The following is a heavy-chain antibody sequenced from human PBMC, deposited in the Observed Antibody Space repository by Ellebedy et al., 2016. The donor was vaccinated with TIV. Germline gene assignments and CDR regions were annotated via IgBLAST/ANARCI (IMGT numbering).Heavy chain of an antibody. D-gene: IGHD5-12*01. CDR1: GFTFSSYD. J-gene: IGHJ4*02. Sequence: GGSLRLSCAASGFTFSSYDMSWVRQAPGKGLEWVGFIRSKAYGGTTEYAASVKGRFTISRDDSKSIAYLQMNSLKTEDTAVYYCTTSYSGYDPTNDYWGQGTLVTVSS. CDR2: IRSKAYGGTT. CDR3: TTSYSGYDPTNDY. V-gene: IGHV3-49*04.